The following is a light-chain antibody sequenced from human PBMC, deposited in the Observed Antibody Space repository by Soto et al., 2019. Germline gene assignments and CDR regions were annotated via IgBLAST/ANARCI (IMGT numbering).Light chain of an antibody. CDR3: SSYTSSNTVL. CDR2: DVS. CDR1: SSDVGGYNY. J-gene: IGLJ2*01. Sequence: QSALTQPASVSGSPGQSITISCTGTSSDVGGYNYVSWYHQHPDKAPKLMIYDVSNRPSGVSNRFSGSKSGNTASLTISGLQVEDEADYYCSSYTSSNTVLFGGGTKLTVL. V-gene: IGLV2-14*01.